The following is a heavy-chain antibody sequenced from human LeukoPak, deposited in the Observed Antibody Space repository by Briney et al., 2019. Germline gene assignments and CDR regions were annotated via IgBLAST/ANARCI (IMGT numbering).Heavy chain of an antibody. CDR2: IYSGGST. V-gene: IGHV3-53*01. CDR1: GFTVSSNY. J-gene: IGHJ4*02. D-gene: IGHD3-3*01. Sequence: GGSLRLSCAASGFTVSSNYMSWVRQAPGKGLEWVSVIYSGGSTYYADSVKGRFTISRDNSKNTLYLQMNSLRAEDTAVYYCAAGALYYDFWSGYYYWGQGTLVTVSS. CDR3: AAGALYYDFWSGYYY.